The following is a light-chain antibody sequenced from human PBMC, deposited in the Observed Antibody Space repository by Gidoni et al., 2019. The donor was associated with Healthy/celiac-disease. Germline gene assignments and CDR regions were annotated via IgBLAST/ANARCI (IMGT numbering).Light chain of an antibody. CDR1: QGICSY. CDR3: QQLNSYPLT. J-gene: IGKJ4*01. Sequence: DIQLTQSPSFLSASVGDRVTITCRASQGICSYLAWYQQKPGKAPKLLIYAASTLQSGFPSRFSGSGSGTEFTLTISSLQPEDFATYYCQQLNSYPLTFGGGTKVEIK. V-gene: IGKV1-9*01. CDR2: AAS.